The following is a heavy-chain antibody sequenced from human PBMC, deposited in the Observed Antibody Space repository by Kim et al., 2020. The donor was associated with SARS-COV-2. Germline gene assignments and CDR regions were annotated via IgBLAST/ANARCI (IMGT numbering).Heavy chain of an antibody. CDR3: ARDCVHPWGSHWFDP. V-gene: IGHV3-33*01. CDR1: GFTFSSYG. CDR2: IWYDGSNK. D-gene: IGHD3-16*01. Sequence: GGSLRLSCAASGFTFSSYGMHWVRQAPGKGLEWVAVIWYDGSNKYYADSVKGRFTISRDNSKNTLYLQMNSLRAEDTAVYYCARDCVHPWGSHWFDPWGQGTMVTVSS. J-gene: IGHJ5*02.